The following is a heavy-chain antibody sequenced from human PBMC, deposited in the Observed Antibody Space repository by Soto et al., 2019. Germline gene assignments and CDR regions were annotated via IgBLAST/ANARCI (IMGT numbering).Heavy chain of an antibody. CDR3: ASAAATPLGYYYYGMDV. CDR2: IIPIFGTA. Sequence: ASVKVSCKASGGTFSSYAISWVRQAPGQGLEWMGGIIPIFGTANYAQKFQGRVTITADESTSTAYMELSSLRSEDTAVYYCASAAATPLGYYYYGMDVWGQGTTVTVSS. D-gene: IGHD2-15*01. V-gene: IGHV1-69*13. J-gene: IGHJ6*02. CDR1: GGTFSSYA.